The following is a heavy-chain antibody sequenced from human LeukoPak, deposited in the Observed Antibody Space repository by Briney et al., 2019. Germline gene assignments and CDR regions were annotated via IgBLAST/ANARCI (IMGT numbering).Heavy chain of an antibody. CDR2: FDPEDGET. Sequence: GASVKVSCKVSGYTLTELSMHWVRQAPGKGRERMGGFDPEDGETIYAQKFQDRVTMPEDTSTDTAYMELSSLRSEDTAVYYCATGFLGSRRHFDYWGQGTLVTVSS. CDR3: ATGFLGSRRHFDY. D-gene: IGHD2/OR15-2a*01. CDR1: GYTLTELS. V-gene: IGHV1-24*01. J-gene: IGHJ4*02.